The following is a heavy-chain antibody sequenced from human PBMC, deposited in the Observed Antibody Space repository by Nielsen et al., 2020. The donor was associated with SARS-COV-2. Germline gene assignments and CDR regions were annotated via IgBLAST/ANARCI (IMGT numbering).Heavy chain of an antibody. CDR3: AREGGSYYVFWYFDL. Sequence: ASVKVSCMASAYTFTDYHMHWVRQAPGQGLEWLGWINLKTGDTNYAQKFQGRVTMTRDTSNTTAYMELSGLKSDDTAVYYCAREGGSYYVFWYFDLWGRGSLVSVSS. V-gene: IGHV1-2*02. D-gene: IGHD1-26*01. CDR2: INLKTGDT. CDR1: AYTFTDYH. J-gene: IGHJ2*01.